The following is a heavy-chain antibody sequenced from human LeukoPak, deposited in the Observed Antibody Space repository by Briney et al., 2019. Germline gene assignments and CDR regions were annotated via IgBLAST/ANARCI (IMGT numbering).Heavy chain of an antibody. D-gene: IGHD3-10*02. CDR1: GFTFSSYW. Sequence: GGSLRLSCAASGFTFSSYWMSWVRQAPGKGLEWVSYISSSGSTIYYADSVKGRFTISRDNAKNSLYPQMNSLRAEDTAVYYCAELGITMIGGVWGKGTTVTISS. CDR3: AELGITMIGGV. J-gene: IGHJ6*04. V-gene: IGHV3-48*04. CDR2: ISSSGSTI.